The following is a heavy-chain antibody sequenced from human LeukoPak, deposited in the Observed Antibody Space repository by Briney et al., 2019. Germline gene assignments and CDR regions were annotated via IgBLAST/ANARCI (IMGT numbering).Heavy chain of an antibody. V-gene: IGHV3-7*01. CDR1: GFPFKSCW. CDR3: ARARAYCSSTSCYTAYFDY. Sequence: GGSPRLFCGASGFPFKSCWVRWVRRAPGEGGEGVGNIKQDGSEKYYVDSVKGRFTIPRDNAKNSLYLLMNSLRAEDTAVYYCARARAYCSSTSCYTAYFDYWGQGTLVTVSS. D-gene: IGHD2-2*02. J-gene: IGHJ4*02. CDR2: IKQDGSEK.